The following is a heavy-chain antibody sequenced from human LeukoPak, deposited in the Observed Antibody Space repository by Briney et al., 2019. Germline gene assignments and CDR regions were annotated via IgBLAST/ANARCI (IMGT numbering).Heavy chain of an antibody. D-gene: IGHD1-26*01. J-gene: IGHJ3*01. CDR2: IYPGDSGP. CDR3: GMSGDRVPLQDDVFDV. Sequence: GESLQISCQVSGSSFTSYCIGWVRQVPGKGLEWMGIIYPGDSGPTYSPSFQGQVTISVDKSINTAYLQWSSLQASDTAMYYCGMSGDRVPLQDDVFDVWGQGTMVTVST. CDR1: GSSFTSYC. V-gene: IGHV5-51*01.